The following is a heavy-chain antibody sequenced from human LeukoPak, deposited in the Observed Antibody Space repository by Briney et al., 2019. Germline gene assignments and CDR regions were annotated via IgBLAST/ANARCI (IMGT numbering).Heavy chain of an antibody. CDR1: GFTFSTYE. J-gene: IGHJ4*02. CDR3: AKARGATSFDY. D-gene: IGHD1-26*01. CDR2: ISSSATTI. Sequence: GGSLRLSCAASGFTFSTYEMYWVRQAPGKGLEWVSYISSSATTIDYAESVKGRFTISRDNAKNSLFLQMNSLRAEDTAVYYCAKARGATSFDYWGQGSLVTVSS. V-gene: IGHV3-48*03.